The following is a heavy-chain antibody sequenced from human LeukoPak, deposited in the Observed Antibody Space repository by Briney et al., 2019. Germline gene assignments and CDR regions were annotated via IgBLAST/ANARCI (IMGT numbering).Heavy chain of an antibody. Sequence: SETLSLTCAVYGGSFSGYYWSWVRQPPGKGLEWLGEINHSGSTNYNPSLKSRVTISVDTSKNQFSLKLSSVTAADTAVYYCARGMAFVDWGQGTLVTVSS. J-gene: IGHJ4*02. D-gene: IGHD2-21*01. CDR3: ARGMAFVD. CDR2: INHSGST. V-gene: IGHV4-34*01. CDR1: GGSFSGYY.